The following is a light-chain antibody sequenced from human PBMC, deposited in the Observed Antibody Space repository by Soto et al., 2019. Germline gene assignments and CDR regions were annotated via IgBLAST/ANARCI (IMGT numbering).Light chain of an antibody. CDR2: AVS. CDR1: SSDVGGYNY. V-gene: IGLV2-11*01. J-gene: IGLJ1*01. CDR3: CSYAGSYTRV. Sequence: QSALTQPRSVSGSPGQSVTISCTGTSSDVGGYNYVSWYQHHPGKAPKLMIYAVSKRPSGVPDRFSGSKSGNTASLTISGLQAEDEADYYCCSYAGSYTRVFGTWTKLTV.